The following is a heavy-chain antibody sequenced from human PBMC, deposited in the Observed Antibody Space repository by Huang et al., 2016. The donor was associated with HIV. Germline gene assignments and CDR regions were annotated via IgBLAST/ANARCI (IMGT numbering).Heavy chain of an antibody. J-gene: IGHJ4*02. Sequence: EVQLVESGGGLVQPGWSLRLSCAASGFAFSQYAVHWVRQAPGKGLECVSGIGGNSGDIAYAASVRGRFVISRDNAKKSLYLKMNGLRFEDTALYFCVIMDDYFDYWGQGVLVGVSS. CDR2: IGGNSGDI. CDR1: GFAFSQYA. CDR3: VIMDDYFDY. D-gene: IGHD2-8*01. V-gene: IGHV3-9*01.